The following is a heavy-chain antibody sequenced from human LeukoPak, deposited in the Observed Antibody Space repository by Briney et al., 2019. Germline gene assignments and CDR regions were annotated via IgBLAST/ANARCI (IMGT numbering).Heavy chain of an antibody. Sequence: SQTLSLTCTVSGGSISSYYWSWIRQPPGKGLEWIGYIYYSGSTNYNPSLKSRVTISVDTSKNQFSLKLSSVTAADTAVYYCARWSGYYVLDAFDIWGQGTMVTVSS. CDR3: ARWSGYYVLDAFDI. CDR1: GGSISSYY. D-gene: IGHD3-3*01. V-gene: IGHV4-59*01. J-gene: IGHJ3*02. CDR2: IYYSGST.